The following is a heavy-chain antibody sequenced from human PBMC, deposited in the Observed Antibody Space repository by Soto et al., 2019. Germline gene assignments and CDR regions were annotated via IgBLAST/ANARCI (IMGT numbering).Heavy chain of an antibody. J-gene: IGHJ3*02. D-gene: IGHD3-9*01. Sequence: GGSLRLSCAASGFTFSSYGMHWVRQAPCKGLEWVAVISYDGSNKYYADSVKGRFTISRDNSKNTLYLQMNSLRAEDTAVYYCAKDQAYYDILTGYVGAFDIWGQGTMVTVSS. CDR1: GFTFSSYG. CDR3: AKDQAYYDILTGYVGAFDI. CDR2: ISYDGSNK. V-gene: IGHV3-30*18.